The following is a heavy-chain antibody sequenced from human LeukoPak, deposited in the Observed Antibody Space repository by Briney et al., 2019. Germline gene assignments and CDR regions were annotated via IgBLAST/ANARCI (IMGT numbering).Heavy chain of an antibody. D-gene: IGHD3/OR15-3a*01. CDR2: IYYSGST. CDR1: GGSISSSSYY. J-gene: IGHJ4*02. Sequence: SETLSLTCTVSGGSISSSSYYWGWIRQPPGKGLEWIGSIYYSGSTYYNPSLKSRVTISVDASKNQFSLKLSSVTAADTAVYYCARVRRNHDFWNGYYSFDYWGQGTLVTVSS. V-gene: IGHV4-39*07. CDR3: ARVRRNHDFWNGYYSFDY.